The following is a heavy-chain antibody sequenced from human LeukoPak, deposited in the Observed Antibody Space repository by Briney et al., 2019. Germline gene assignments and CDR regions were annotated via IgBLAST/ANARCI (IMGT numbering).Heavy chain of an antibody. Sequence: ASVKVSCKASGYTFTSYGISWVRQAPGQGLEWMGWISAYNGNTNYAQKLQGRVNMTTDTSTSKAYMELRSLRSDDTAVYYCARDDYDSSGYYYPYYFDYWGQGTLVTVSS. J-gene: IGHJ4*02. CDR1: GYTFTSYG. V-gene: IGHV1-18*01. CDR2: ISAYNGNT. CDR3: ARDDYDSSGYYYPYYFDY. D-gene: IGHD3-22*01.